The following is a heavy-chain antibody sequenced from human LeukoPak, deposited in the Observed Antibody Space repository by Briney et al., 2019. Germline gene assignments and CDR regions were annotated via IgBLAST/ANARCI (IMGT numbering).Heavy chain of an antibody. CDR2: IYPYSGDT. J-gene: IGHJ3*02. CDR3: ARDRNSGSSLYI. CDR1: GYTFTGYY. D-gene: IGHD6-6*01. V-gene: IGHV1-2*02. Sequence: GASVTVSCKASGYTFTGYYIHWVRQAPGQGLEWMGWIYPYSGDTNYAQNFQGRVTMTRDTSISTAYMELSSLKSDDTAVYYCARDRNSGSSLYIWGQGTMLTVSS.